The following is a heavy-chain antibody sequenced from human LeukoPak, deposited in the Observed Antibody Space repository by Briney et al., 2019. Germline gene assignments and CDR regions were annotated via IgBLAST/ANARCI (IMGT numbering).Heavy chain of an antibody. D-gene: IGHD3-16*02. V-gene: IGHV4-38-2*02. CDR1: GYSISSGYY. J-gene: IGHJ4*02. CDR3: ARDHEYYDYVWGSYRPEYYFDY. Sequence: PSETLSLTCTVSGYSISSGYYWGWIRQPPGKGLEWIGSIYHSGSTYYNPSLKSRVTISVDTSKNQFSPKLSSVTAADTAVYYCARDHEYYDYVWGSYRPEYYFDYWGQGTLVTVSS. CDR2: IYHSGST.